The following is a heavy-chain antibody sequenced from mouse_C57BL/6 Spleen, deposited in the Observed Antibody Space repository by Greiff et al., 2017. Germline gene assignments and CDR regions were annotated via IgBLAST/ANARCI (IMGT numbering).Heavy chain of an antibody. CDR3: TTNDNGYYEDY. Sequence: EVQLQQSGAELVRPGASVKLSCTASGFNIKDDYMHWVKQRPEQGLEWIGWIDPEDGDTEYASKFPAKATITADTSSNTAYLQRSSLTSEDTAVYYCTTNDNGYYEDYWGQGTTRTVSS. CDR2: IDPEDGDT. D-gene: IGHD2-3*01. J-gene: IGHJ2*01. V-gene: IGHV14-4*01. CDR1: GFNIKDDY.